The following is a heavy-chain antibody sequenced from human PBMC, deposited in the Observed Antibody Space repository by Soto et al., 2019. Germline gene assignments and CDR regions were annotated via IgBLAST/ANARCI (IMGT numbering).Heavy chain of an antibody. Sequence: QVTLKESGPVLVKPTETLTLTCTVSGFSLSNARMGVSWIRQPPGKALEWLAHIFSNDEKSYSTSLKSRLTISKDTSKSQVVLTMTNMDPVDTATDYCARALYSSSWYWDYWGQGTLVTVSS. D-gene: IGHD6-13*01. CDR3: ARALYSSSWYWDY. CDR1: GFSLSNARMG. J-gene: IGHJ4*02. CDR2: IFSNDEK. V-gene: IGHV2-26*01.